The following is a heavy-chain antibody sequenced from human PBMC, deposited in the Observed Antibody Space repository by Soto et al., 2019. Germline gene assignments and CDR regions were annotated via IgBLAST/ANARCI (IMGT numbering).Heavy chain of an antibody. CDR3: AKDQDARYNWNYVSYYGMDV. Sequence: QVQLVESEGGVVQPGRSLRLSCAASGFTFSSYGMHWVRQAPGKGLEWVAVISYDGSNKYYADSVKGRFTISRDNSKNTLYLKMNSLRAEDTAVYYCAKDQDARYNWNYVSYYGMDVWGQGTTVTVSS. D-gene: IGHD1-7*01. CDR1: GFTFSSYG. CDR2: ISYDGSNK. V-gene: IGHV3-30*18. J-gene: IGHJ6*02.